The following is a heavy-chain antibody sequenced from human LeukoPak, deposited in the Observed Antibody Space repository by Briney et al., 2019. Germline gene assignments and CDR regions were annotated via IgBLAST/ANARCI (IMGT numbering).Heavy chain of an antibody. D-gene: IGHD4-17*01. J-gene: IGHJ6*03. Sequence: ASVKVSCKASGYTFTSNGISWVRQAPGQGLEWMGWISAYNGNTIYAQNLQGRVTMTTDTSTSTGYMELRSLRSDDTAVYYCARDGNGDYPTGYYYMDVWGKGTTVTISS. V-gene: IGHV1-18*01. CDR1: GYTFTSNG. CDR3: ARDGNGDYPTGYYYMDV. CDR2: ISAYNGNT.